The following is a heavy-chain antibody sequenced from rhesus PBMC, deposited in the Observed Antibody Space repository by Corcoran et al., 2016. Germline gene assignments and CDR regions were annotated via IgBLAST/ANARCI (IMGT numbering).Heavy chain of an antibody. CDR3: ARSGDYGNYVRYFEF. D-gene: IGHD4-35*01. Sequence: QLQLQESGPGLGKPSETLSLTCAVPVCSISSNYWSWTRQPPGQGLAWIGRISGSGGSTDYNPSLKSRVTISTDTSKNQFSLKLSSVTAADTAVYYCARSGDYGNYVRYFEFWGQGALVTVSS. CDR1: VCSISSNY. J-gene: IGHJ1*01. V-gene: IGHV4-173*01. CDR2: ISGSGGST.